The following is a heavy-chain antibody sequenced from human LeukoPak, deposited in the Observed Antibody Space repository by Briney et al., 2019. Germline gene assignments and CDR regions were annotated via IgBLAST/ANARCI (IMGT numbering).Heavy chain of an antibody. J-gene: IGHJ4*02. CDR2: ISDSGTSI. D-gene: IGHD6-19*01. Sequence: GGSLRLSCAASGFTFNDYYMTWIRQAPGKGLEWVSYISDSGTSIYYADSVKGRFTISRDNSKNTLYLQMNSLRAEDTAVYYCASLSGWYGVQIDYWGQGTLVTVSS. V-gene: IGHV3-11*04. CDR3: ASLSGWYGVQIDY. CDR1: GFTFNDYY.